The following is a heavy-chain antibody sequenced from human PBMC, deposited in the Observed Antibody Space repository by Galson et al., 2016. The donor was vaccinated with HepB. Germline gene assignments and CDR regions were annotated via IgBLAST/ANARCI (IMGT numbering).Heavy chain of an antibody. CDR1: GGSISSGGYY. J-gene: IGHJ6*02. D-gene: IGHD2-15*01. CDR2: IYHSGST. CDR3: ARSPMVAVAAFDYYYAMDV. V-gene: IGHV4-31*03. Sequence: TLSLTCNVSGGSISSGGYYWSWIRQHPGKGLEWLGYIYHSGSTYYNPSLKSRLTISVDTSKNQFSLKLKSVTAADTAVYFCARSPMVAVAAFDYYYAMDVWGQGTTVTVSS.